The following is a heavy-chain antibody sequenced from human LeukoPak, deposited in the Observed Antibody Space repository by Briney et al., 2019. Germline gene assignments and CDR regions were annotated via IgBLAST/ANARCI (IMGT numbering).Heavy chain of an antibody. D-gene: IGHD5-12*01. Sequence: GESLKISCKGSGYSFTNYWIAWVRQIPGKGLEWMGIIYPGDSDTRYSPSFQGHVTISADKSISTAYLQWNSLRASDTAIYYCARPATSGGGYDTRHLHWGQGTLVTVSS. J-gene: IGHJ1*01. V-gene: IGHV5-51*01. CDR3: ARPATSGGGYDTRHLH. CDR1: GYSFTNYW. CDR2: IYPGDSDT.